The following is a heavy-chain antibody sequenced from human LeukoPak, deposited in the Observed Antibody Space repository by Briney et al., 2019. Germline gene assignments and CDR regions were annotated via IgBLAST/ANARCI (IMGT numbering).Heavy chain of an antibody. Sequence: GGSLRLPCAASGLTFSSYAMSWVRQAPGKGLEWVSTISGSGGSTYYADSVKGRFTISRDNSKNTLYLQMNSLRAEDTAVYYCAKTPDDSSGYWGLYYYYYMDVWGKGTTVTVSS. CDR2: ISGSGGST. V-gene: IGHV3-23*01. CDR3: AKTPDDSSGYWGLYYYYYMDV. J-gene: IGHJ6*03. CDR1: GLTFSSYA. D-gene: IGHD3-22*01.